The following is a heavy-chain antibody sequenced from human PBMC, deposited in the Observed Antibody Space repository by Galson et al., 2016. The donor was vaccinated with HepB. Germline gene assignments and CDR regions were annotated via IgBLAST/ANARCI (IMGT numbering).Heavy chain of an antibody. CDR3: ARMRGSYDSSGFYVPYYHYGMDV. CDR1: GFSLSTSGMC. D-gene: IGHD3-22*01. J-gene: IGHJ6*02. V-gene: IGHV2-70*13. CDR2: IDWDDDK. Sequence: PALVKPTQTVKLTCSFSGFSLSTSGMCVSWIRQPPGKALEWLALIDWDDDKYYSTSLKTRLTIPKDTSKNQVVLTMTNMDPVDTATYYCARMRGSYDSSGFYVPYYHYGMDVWGQGTTVTVSS.